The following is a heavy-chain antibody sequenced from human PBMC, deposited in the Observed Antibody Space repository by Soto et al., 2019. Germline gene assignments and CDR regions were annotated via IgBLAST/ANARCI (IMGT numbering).Heavy chain of an antibody. D-gene: IGHD3-10*01. J-gene: IGHJ5*02. Sequence: PSETLSLTCAVSGGSISSGGYSWSWIRQPPGKGLEWIGYIYHSGSTYYNPSLKSRVTISVDRSKNQFSLKLSSVTAADTAVYYCARASGGSDWFDPWGQGTLVTVSS. CDR1: GGSISSGGYS. V-gene: IGHV4-30-2*01. CDR2: IYHSGST. CDR3: ARASGGSDWFDP.